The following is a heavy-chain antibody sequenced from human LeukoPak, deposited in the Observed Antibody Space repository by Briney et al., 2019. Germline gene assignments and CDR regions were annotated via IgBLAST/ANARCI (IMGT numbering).Heavy chain of an antibody. CDR2: IYYSGST. CDR3: ARLRQWLR. J-gene: IGHJ4*02. CDR1: GGSISSSSYY. V-gene: IGHV4-39*01. Sequence: SETLSLTCTVSGGSISSSSYYWGWIRQPPGKGLEWIGSIYYSGSTYYNPSLKSRVTISVDTSKNQFSLKLSSVTAADTAVYYCARLRQWLRWGQGTLVTVSS. D-gene: IGHD6-19*01.